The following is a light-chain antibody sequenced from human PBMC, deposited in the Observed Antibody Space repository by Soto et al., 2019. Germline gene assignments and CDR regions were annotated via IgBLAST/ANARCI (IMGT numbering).Light chain of an antibody. CDR2: DVS. Sequence: QSVLTQPASVSGSPGQSITISCTGTSSDVVGYNYVSWYQQHPGKAPKLMIYDVSNRPSGVSNRFSGSKSGNTAPLTISGLQAEDEADYYCSSYTSSSTLFYVFGTGTKVTVL. CDR3: SSYTSSSTLFYV. V-gene: IGLV2-14*01. CDR1: SSDVVGYNY. J-gene: IGLJ1*01.